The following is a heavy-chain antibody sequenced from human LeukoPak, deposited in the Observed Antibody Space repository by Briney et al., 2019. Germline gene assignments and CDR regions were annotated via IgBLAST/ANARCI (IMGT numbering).Heavy chain of an antibody. J-gene: IGHJ4*02. V-gene: IGHV1-69*13. CDR3: ASSWIQLWYPFDY. CDR2: IIPIFGTA. D-gene: IGHD5-18*01. CDR1: GYTFTSNY. Sequence: SVKVSCKAFGYTFTSNYMHWVRQAPGQGLEWMGGIIPIFGTANYAQKFQGRVTITADESTSTAYMELSSLRSEDTAVYYCASSWIQLWYPFDYWGQGTLVTVSS.